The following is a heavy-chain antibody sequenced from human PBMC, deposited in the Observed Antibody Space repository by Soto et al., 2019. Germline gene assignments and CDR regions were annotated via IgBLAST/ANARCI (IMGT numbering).Heavy chain of an antibody. D-gene: IGHD3-3*01. Sequence: SVKVSCKASGYTFTSYYMHWVRQAPGQGLEWMGIINPSGGSTSYAQKFQGRVTMTRDTSTSTVYMELSSLRSEDTAVYYCARWYYDFWSGYPPVPYGMDVWGQGTTVTVSS. CDR1: GYTFTSYY. J-gene: IGHJ6*02. CDR3: ARWYYDFWSGYPPVPYGMDV. CDR2: INPSGGST. V-gene: IGHV1-46*01.